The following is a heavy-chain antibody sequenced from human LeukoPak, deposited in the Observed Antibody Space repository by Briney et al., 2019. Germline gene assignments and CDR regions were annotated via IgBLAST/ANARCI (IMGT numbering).Heavy chain of an antibody. D-gene: IGHD2-2*03. V-gene: IGHV1-18*01. CDR3: ARDGYRLSGYFYYMDV. Sequence: ASVKVSCKASGYTFTSYGIRWVRQAPGQGLEWMGWISAYNGNTNYAQKLQGRVTMTTDTSTSTAYMELRSLRSDDTAVYYCARDGYRLSGYFYYMDVWGKGTTVTVSS. J-gene: IGHJ6*03. CDR1: GYTFTSYG. CDR2: ISAYNGNT.